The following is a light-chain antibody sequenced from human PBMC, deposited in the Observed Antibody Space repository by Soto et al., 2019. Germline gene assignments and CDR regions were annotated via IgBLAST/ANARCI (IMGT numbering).Light chain of an antibody. V-gene: IGKV3-20*01. CDR3: QQYGRSPWT. J-gene: IGKJ1*01. Sequence: EIVLTQSPGTLSLSPGERATLSCRASQSVSSSHLAWYQQKPGQAPGLLIYGASSRATGIPDRFSGSESETDFTLTISRLQPEDSAVYYCQQYGRSPWTFGQGTKVEIK. CDR1: QSVSSSH. CDR2: GAS.